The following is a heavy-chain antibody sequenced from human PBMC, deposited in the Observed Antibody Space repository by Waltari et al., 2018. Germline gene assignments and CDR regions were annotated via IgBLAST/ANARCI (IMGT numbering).Heavy chain of an antibody. D-gene: IGHD1-26*01. Sequence: QVQLVESGGGVVQPGGSLRLSCAASGFTFSSYGMHWVRQAPGKGLEWVAFLLSDGSNKFYAASVKGRFTISRDNSKNTLYLQVNSLRAEDTAVYYCAKDRRIVGVPGGGFDPWGQGTLVTVSS. V-gene: IGHV3-30*02. CDR3: AKDRRIVGVPGGGFDP. CDR2: LLSDGSNK. CDR1: GFTFSSYG. J-gene: IGHJ5*02.